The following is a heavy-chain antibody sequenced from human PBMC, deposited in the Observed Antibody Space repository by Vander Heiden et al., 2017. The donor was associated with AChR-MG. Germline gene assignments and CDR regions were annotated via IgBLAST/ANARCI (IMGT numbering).Heavy chain of an antibody. V-gene: IGHV1-8*01. J-gene: IGHJ6*03. D-gene: IGHD3-10*01. CDR2: MNPNSGNT. CDR1: GYTFTSYD. CDR3: ARGITMVQRYYYYYMDV. Sequence: QVQLVQSGAEVKKPGASVKVSCKASGYTFTSYDINWVRQATGQGLEWMGWMNPNSGNTGYAQKFQGRVTMTRNTSISTAYMELSSLRSEDTAVYYCARGITMVQRYYYYYMDVWGKGTTVTVSS.